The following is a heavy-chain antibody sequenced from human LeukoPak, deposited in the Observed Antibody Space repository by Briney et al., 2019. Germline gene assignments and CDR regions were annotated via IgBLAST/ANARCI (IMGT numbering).Heavy chain of an antibody. CDR3: AVSGWYRAFDY. Sequence: PSETLSLTCAVYGGSFSGYYWSWIRQPPGKGLEWIGEINHSGSTNYNPSLKSRVTISVDTSKNQFSLKLSSVTAADTAVYYRAVSGWYRAFDYWGQGTLVTVSS. V-gene: IGHV4-34*01. J-gene: IGHJ4*02. CDR1: GGSFSGYY. D-gene: IGHD6-19*01. CDR2: INHSGST.